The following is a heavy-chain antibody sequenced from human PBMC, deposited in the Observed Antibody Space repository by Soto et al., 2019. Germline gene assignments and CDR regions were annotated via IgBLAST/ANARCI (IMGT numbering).Heavy chain of an antibody. CDR2: INHGGST. J-gene: IGHJ3*02. CDR1: GGSFSGYY. D-gene: IGHD3-10*01. CDR3: ARIKGLRRHGAVDI. V-gene: IGHV4-34*02. Sequence: QVHLQQWGAGLLKPSETLSLTCIISGGSFSGYYWGWIRQPPGKGLEWLGQINHGGSTHYTPSLESRVIISVDTSKNLFALNLTSVTAADTAVYYCARIKGLRRHGAVDIWGQGTRVTVSS.